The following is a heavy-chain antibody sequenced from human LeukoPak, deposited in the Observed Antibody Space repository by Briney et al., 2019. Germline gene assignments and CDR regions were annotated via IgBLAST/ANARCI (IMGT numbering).Heavy chain of an antibody. CDR2: IIPIFGTP. D-gene: IGHD2-15*01. CDR1: GGTFSSYP. V-gene: IGHV1-69*13. J-gene: IGHJ6*02. CDR3: ARDEVVAAPNYFGMVV. Sequence: SVKVSCKASGGTFSSYPISWVRQAPGQGLEWMGGIIPIFGTPNYAQKFQGRVTITADESTSTAYLELSSLRSEDTAVYYCARDEVVAAPNYFGMVVWGQGTTVSVSS.